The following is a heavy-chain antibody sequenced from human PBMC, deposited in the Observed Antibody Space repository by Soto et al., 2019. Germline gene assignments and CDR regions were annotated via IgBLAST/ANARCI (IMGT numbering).Heavy chain of an antibody. CDR1: GDTFKTYS. Sequence: QVQLVQSGAEVKKPGSSVKVSCKSSGDTFKTYSVSWVRQAHGQGLEWMGGLIPILGKPMYAQKFQGIFSITADESTSTVVLEVTSLLSEDTANYYCARLWGNADHDSWGQGTRVTVSP. D-gene: IGHD2-21*01. J-gene: IGHJ1*01. CDR3: ARLWGNADHDS. V-gene: IGHV1-69*12. CDR2: LIPILGKP.